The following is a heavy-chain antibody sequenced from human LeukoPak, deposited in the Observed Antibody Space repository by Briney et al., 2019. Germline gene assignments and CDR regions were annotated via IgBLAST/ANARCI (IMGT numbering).Heavy chain of an antibody. Sequence: PSETLSLTCTVSGGSLISYNYYWNWVRQPAGKGLEWIGHIQTSGSTRYNPSLNSRVSMSVDTSNNQFSLKLISVTAADTAIYYCVRDFGDWGQGTLVTVSS. J-gene: IGHJ4*02. CDR2: IQTSGST. V-gene: IGHV4-61*09. CDR3: VRDFGD. CDR1: GGSLISYNYY.